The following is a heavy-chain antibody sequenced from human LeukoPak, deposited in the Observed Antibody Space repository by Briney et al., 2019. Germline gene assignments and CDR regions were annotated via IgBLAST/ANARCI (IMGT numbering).Heavy chain of an antibody. Sequence: ASVKVSCKASGYTITSYGISWVRQAPGQGLEWMGWISAYNGNTNYAQKLQGRVTVTTDTSTSTAYMELRSLRSDDTAVYYCARDRCTNGVCLGGYYYYMDVWGKGTTVTVSS. D-gene: IGHD2-8*01. CDR1: GYTITSYG. J-gene: IGHJ6*03. CDR3: ARDRCTNGVCLGGYYYYMDV. CDR2: ISAYNGNT. V-gene: IGHV1-18*01.